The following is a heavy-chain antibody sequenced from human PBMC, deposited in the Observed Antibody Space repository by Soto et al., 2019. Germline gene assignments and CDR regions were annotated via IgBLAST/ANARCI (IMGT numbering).Heavy chain of an antibody. Sequence: TLSLTCTVSGDSISTYYWSWIRQPPGKGLEWIGYIYYSGSTNYNPSLKSRVTISLDTSKNQISLMLNSVTAADTAVYYCARGFGSSWYYFDYWGLGTLVTVSS. V-gene: IGHV4-59*01. CDR3: ARGFGSSWYYFDY. CDR2: IYYSGST. D-gene: IGHD6-13*01. J-gene: IGHJ4*02. CDR1: GDSISTYY.